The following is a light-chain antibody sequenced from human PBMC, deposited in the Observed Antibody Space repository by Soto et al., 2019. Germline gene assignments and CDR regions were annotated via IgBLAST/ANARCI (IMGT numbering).Light chain of an antibody. CDR3: QQYYRTPPT. J-gene: IGKJ4*01. Sequence: EIVSSPSRASLPLSLVERATINCKSSQSVLYSSSNKNYLAWYQQKPGQPPKLLIYWASTRESGVPDRFSGSGSGTDFTLTISSLHAEDVAVYYCQQYYRTPPTFGGGTKVDSK. CDR1: QSVLYSSSNKNY. CDR2: WAS. V-gene: IGKV4-1*01.